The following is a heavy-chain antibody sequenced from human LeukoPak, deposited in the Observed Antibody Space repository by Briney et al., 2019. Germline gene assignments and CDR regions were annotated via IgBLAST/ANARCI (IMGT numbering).Heavy chain of an antibody. CDR2: INHSGST. D-gene: IGHD2-15*01. CDR3: ARGGLGYCSGGACCHEYFQH. V-gene: IGHV4-34*01. CDR1: GGSLSGSY. J-gene: IGHJ1*01. Sequence: SETLSLTCAVFGGSLSGSYWSWIRQPPGKGLEWIGEINHSGSTNYNPSLKSRVTISVDTSKNQFSLKLSSVTAADTAVYYCARGGLGYCSGGACCHEYFQHWGQGTLVTVSS.